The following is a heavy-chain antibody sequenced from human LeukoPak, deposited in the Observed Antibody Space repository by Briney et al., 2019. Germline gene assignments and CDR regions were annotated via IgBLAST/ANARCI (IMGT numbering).Heavy chain of an antibody. CDR3: AKESVRRYFDY. CDR1: GFTFSSYW. V-gene: IGHV3-7*03. Sequence: PGGSLRLSCAASGFTFSSYWMSWVRQAPGKGLEWVANIKQDGSEKYYVDSVKGRFTISRDNSKNTLYLQMNSLRAEDTAVYYCAKESVRRYFDYWGQGTLVTVSS. CDR2: IKQDGSEK. J-gene: IGHJ4*02. D-gene: IGHD3-10*01.